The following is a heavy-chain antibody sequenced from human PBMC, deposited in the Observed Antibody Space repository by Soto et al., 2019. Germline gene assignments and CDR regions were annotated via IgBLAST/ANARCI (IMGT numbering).Heavy chain of an antibody. D-gene: IGHD6-19*01. CDR3: ARVEAVAGIYNYHGLDV. V-gene: IGHV1-69*12. CDR2: IVPIFGTT. Sequence: QVQLVQSGAEVKKPGSSIKVSCKVSGGTFSNYAIDWVRLAPGQGLECMGGIVPIFGTTYYTQNFQGRATIIADDSTTTAYLELSSLRSEDTAIYYCARVEAVAGIYNYHGLDVWGQGTAVTVSS. CDR1: GGTFSNYA. J-gene: IGHJ6*02.